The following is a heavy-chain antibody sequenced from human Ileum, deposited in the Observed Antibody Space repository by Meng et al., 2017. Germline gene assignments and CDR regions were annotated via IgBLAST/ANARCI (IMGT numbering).Heavy chain of an antibody. CDR3: AVSGGYDILTGYYRSRNFDY. J-gene: IGHJ4*02. CDR2: MNPNSGNT. V-gene: IGHV1-8*03. CDR1: GYTFTGYD. Sequence: ASVKVSCKASGYTFTGYDINWVRQATGQGLEWMGWMNPNSGNTGYAQKFQGRVTITRNTSISTAYMELSSLRSEDTAVYYCAVSGGYDILTGYYRSRNFDYWGQGTLVTVSS. D-gene: IGHD3-9*01.